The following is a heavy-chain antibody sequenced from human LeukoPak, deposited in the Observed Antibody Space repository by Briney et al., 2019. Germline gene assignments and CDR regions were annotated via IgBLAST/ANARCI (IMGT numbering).Heavy chain of an antibody. CDR1: GYSFTSYW. CDR2: IYPGDSDT. D-gene: IGHD2-2*01. Sequence: GESLKISCKGSGYSFTSYWTGWVRQMPGKGLEWMGIIYPGDSDTRYSPSFQGQVTISADKSISTAYLQWSSLKASDTAMYYCARQDCSSTSCYVGLDYWGQGTLVTVSS. CDR3: ARQDCSSTSCYVGLDY. J-gene: IGHJ4*02. V-gene: IGHV5-51*01.